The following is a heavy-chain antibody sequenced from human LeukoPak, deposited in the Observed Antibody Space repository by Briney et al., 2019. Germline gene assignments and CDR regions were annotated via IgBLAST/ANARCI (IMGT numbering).Heavy chain of an antibody. CDR3: ARGFTGWVTSPIDY. J-gene: IGHJ4*02. CDR1: GFTFDG. V-gene: IGHV3-20*04. D-gene: IGHD2-2*01. CDR2: INWNGGST. Sequence: GGSLRLSCAASGFTFDGMSWVRQAPGKGLEWVSGINWNGGSTGYADSVKGRFTISRDNAKNSLYLQMNSLRAEDTAVYYCARGFTGWVTSPIDYWGQGTLVTVSS.